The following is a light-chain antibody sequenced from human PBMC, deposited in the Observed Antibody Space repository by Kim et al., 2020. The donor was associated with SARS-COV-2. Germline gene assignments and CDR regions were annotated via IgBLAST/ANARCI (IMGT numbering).Light chain of an antibody. CDR3: ATWDDSLNVPV. CDR1: ISNIGSNP. J-gene: IGLJ3*02. CDR2: KNN. Sequence: ELTQPPSASGTPGQRVTISCSGSISNIGSNPINWYQQLPGRAPKLVIYKNNQRPSGVPDRFSGSKSGTSASLAISGLQSEDEADYYCATWDDSLNVPVFGGGTKVTVL. V-gene: IGLV1-44*01.